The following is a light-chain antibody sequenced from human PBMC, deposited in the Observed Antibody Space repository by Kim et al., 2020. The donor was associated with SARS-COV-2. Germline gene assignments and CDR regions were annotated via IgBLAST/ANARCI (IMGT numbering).Light chain of an antibody. CDR1: SSDVGDYNC. CDR3: SSYTGSSTPV. J-gene: IGLJ2*01. V-gene: IGLV2-14*03. CDR2: DVS. Sequence: QSITITCPGTSSDVGDYNCVSWYQQHPGKAPNLMIYDVSNRPSGVSNRFSGSKSGNTASLTISGLQAEDEADYYCSSYTGSSTPVFGGGTQLTVL.